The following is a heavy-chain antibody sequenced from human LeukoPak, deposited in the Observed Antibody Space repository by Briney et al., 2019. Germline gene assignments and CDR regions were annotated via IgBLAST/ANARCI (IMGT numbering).Heavy chain of an antibody. CDR1: GFIFSDYV. J-gene: IGHJ1*01. CDR3: ARGEGTTVGPT. Sequence: GGSLRLSCAGSGFIFSDYVMSCVRQAPGKGVDWVSASATGGRTYYAASVKVRFNISKDNSKKTVFLQMDGLRVEDTAVYSCARGEGTTVGPTWGQGTLVIVSS. CDR2: SATGGRT. D-gene: IGHD1-1*01. V-gene: IGHV3-23*01.